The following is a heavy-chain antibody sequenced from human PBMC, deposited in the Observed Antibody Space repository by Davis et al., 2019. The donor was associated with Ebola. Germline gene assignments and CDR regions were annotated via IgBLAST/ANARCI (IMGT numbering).Heavy chain of an antibody. Sequence: SETLSLTCAVYGGSFSGYYWSWIRQPPGKGLEWIGEINHSGSTNYNPSLKSRVTISVDTSKNQFSLKLSSVTAADTAVYYCARGRDFWSGYTLGMSYWGQGNLVTVSS. CDR3: ARGRDFWSGYTLGMSY. V-gene: IGHV4-34*01. D-gene: IGHD3-3*01. CDR2: INHSGST. J-gene: IGHJ4*02. CDR1: GGSFSGYY.